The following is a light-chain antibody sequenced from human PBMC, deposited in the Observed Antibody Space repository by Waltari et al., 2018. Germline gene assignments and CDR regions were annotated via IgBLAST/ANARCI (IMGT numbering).Light chain of an antibody. CDR1: NIGSPT. Sequence: SSVLPQPPSVSVAPGKTARITCGGANIGSPTAHRCQQKPGQAPVLVVYDDGDRPSGIPERFSGSNSGNTATLTISRVEAGDEADYYCQVWDSSSDHVVFGGGTKLTVL. J-gene: IGLJ2*01. CDR3: QVWDSSSDHVV. V-gene: IGLV3-21*03. CDR2: DDG.